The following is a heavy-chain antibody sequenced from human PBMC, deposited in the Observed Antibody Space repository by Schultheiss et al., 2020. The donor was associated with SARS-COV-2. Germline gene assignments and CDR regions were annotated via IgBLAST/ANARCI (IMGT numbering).Heavy chain of an antibody. CDR3: AKDRLERRVDPYYFDY. Sequence: GGSLRLSCAASGFTFSSYDMHWVRQAPGKGLEWVAVISYDGSNKYYADSVKGRFTISRDNSKNTLYLQMNSLRAEDTAVYYCAKDRLERRVDPYYFDYWGQGTLVTVSS. CDR1: GFTFSSYD. CDR2: ISYDGSNK. J-gene: IGHJ4*02. V-gene: IGHV3-30*18. D-gene: IGHD1-1*01.